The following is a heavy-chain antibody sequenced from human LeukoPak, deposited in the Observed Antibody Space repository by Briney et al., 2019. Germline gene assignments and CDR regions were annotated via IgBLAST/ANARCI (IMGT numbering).Heavy chain of an antibody. Sequence: SGPTLVKPTQTLTLTCTFSGFSLSTSGVGVGWIRQPPGKALEWLALIYWNDDKRYSPSLKSRLTITKDTSNNQVVLTMTNMDPVDTATYYCAHIHGDTVTPTLAAFDIWGQGTMVTVSS. CDR3: AHIHGDTVTPTLAAFDI. D-gene: IGHD4-17*01. V-gene: IGHV2-5*01. CDR1: GFSLSTSGVG. J-gene: IGHJ3*02. CDR2: IYWNDDK.